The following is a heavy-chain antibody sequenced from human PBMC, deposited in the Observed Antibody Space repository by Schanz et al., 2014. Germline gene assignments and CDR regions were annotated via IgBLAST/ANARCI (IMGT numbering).Heavy chain of an antibody. Sequence: QVQLVESGGGVVQPGRSLRLSCAASGFTFSAYGMHWVRQAPGKGLEWVPVIWFDGNNKFYADSVKGRFTISRDNSKNKLYLQMSSLRAEDTALYYCAKDPHRDYGGKPQTFDIWGQGTMVTVSS. CDR2: IWFDGNNK. CDR1: GFTFSAYG. CDR3: AKDPHRDYGGKPQTFDI. V-gene: IGHV3-33*06. J-gene: IGHJ3*02. D-gene: IGHD4-17*01.